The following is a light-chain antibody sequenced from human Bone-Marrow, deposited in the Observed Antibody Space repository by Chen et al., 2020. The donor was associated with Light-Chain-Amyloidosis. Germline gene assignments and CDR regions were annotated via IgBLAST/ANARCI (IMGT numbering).Light chain of an antibody. CDR2: DDS. J-gene: IGLJ3*02. CDR1: NIGSSS. Sequence: SYVLTQPSSVSGAPGQTATIACGGNNIGSSSVHWYQQTPGQAPLLVVYDDSDRPSGIPERLSCSNSGNTATLTISRVEAGDEAVYYCQVWDRSSDRPVFGGGTKLTVL. CDR3: QVWDRSSDRPV. V-gene: IGLV3-21*02.